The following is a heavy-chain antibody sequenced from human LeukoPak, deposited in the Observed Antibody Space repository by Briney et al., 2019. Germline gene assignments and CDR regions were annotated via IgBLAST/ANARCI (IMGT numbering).Heavy chain of an antibody. Sequence: GVTLRLYCAASGFTFNSYAMLRVRQAPGKGLVGVAVISHDGSNKYYADYVKGRFTISRDNSKNTLYLQMNSLRAEDTAVYYCARDGQGGSYSSSSEFVYWGEGTLVTVSS. CDR3: ARDGQGGSYSSSSEFVY. J-gene: IGHJ4*02. D-gene: IGHD6-6*01. CDR1: GFTFNSYA. CDR2: ISHDGSNK. V-gene: IGHV3-30-3*01.